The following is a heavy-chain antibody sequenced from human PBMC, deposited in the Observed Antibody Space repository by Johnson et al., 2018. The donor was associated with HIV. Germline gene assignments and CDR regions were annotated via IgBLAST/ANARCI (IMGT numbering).Heavy chain of an antibody. V-gene: IGHV3-30*03. CDR1: GFTFSSYG. Sequence: VQLVESGGGVVQPGRSLRLSCAASGFTFSSYGMHWVRQAPGKGLEWVAVISYDGSNKYYADSVKGRFTISRDNSKNTLYLQMNSLRAEDTAVYYCARALGLEVCAFDIWGQGTMVTVSS. CDR2: ISYDGSNK. CDR3: ARALGLEVCAFDI. J-gene: IGHJ3*02. D-gene: IGHD2-8*01.